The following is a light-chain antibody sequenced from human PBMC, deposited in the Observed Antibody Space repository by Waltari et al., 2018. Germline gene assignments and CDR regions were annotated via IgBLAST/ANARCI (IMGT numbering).Light chain of an antibody. CDR2: EGS. V-gene: IGLV2-23*01. CDR1: SSDVGCYNL. J-gene: IGLJ3*02. CDR3: CSYAGSNTWV. Sequence: QSALTQPASVSGSPGQSITISCTGTSSDVGCYNLVSWYQQHPDKAPKLMIYEGSKRPSGVSNRFSGSKSGNTASLTISGLQAEDEADYYCCSYAGSNTWVFGEGTKLTVL.